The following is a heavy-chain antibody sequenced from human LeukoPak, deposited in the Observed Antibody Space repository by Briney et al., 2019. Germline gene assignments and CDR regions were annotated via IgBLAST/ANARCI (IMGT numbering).Heavy chain of an antibody. CDR3: ARDGDVFDI. J-gene: IGHJ3*02. V-gene: IGHV3-7*03. Sequence: GGSLRLSCAASGFTFRTYWMSWGRQAPGKGLEWVANIKQDGSEKNYVDSVKGRFTISRDNAKNSLFLRMNSLRAEDTAVYYCARDGDVFDIWGQGTMVTVSS. CDR1: GFTFRTYW. CDR2: IKQDGSEK.